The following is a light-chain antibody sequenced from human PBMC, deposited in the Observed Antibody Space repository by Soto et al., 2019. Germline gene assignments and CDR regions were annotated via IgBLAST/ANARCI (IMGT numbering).Light chain of an antibody. Sequence: DIQMTQSPSTLSASXXDRVXITCQASQSISSWLAWYQQKPGKAPKLLXXDASTLESGVPSRFSGSGSGTEFTLIISGLQPDDYATYYCQQYTNTNNPWMFGQGTKVDIK. CDR2: DAS. V-gene: IGKV1-5*01. CDR3: QQYTNTNNPWM. J-gene: IGKJ1*01. CDR1: QSISSW.